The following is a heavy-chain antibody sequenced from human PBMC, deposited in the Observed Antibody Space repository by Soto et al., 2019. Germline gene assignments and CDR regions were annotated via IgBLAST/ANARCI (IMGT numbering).Heavy chain of an antibody. CDR2: ISGSSDNT. J-gene: IGHJ5*02. CDR3: ASAFYQLTS. D-gene: IGHD2-2*01. CDR1: GSTLRSSA. Sequence: PGGSLRLSCAASGSTLRSSAMSWVRHSPGKGLEWVSGISGSSDNTYYADSVKGRFTISRDNSRNTLFLQMNSLRAEDTAIYYCASAFYQLTSWGQGTLVTVSS. V-gene: IGHV3-23*01.